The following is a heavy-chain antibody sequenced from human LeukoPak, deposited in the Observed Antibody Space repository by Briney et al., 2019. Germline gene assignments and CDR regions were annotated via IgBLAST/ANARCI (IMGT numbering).Heavy chain of an antibody. J-gene: IGHJ4*02. Sequence: PSETLSLTCAVSGYSISSGYYWGWIRQPPGQGLEWIGSTYHSGSTYYNPSLKSRVTISVDTSKNQFSLKLSSVTAADTAVYYCARQGITMVRGVIINFDYWGQGTLVTVSS. V-gene: IGHV4-38-2*01. CDR3: ARQGITMVRGVIINFDY. D-gene: IGHD3-10*01. CDR2: TYHSGST. CDR1: GYSISSGYY.